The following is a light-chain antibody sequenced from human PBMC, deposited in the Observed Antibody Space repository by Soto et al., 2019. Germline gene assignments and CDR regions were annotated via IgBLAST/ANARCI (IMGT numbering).Light chain of an antibody. CDR2: TDN. Sequence: QSVLTQPPSASGAPGQRVTISCSGSSSNIGSNTVNWYQQHPGTAPKLLIYTDNQRPSGVPDRFSGSKSGTSASLAISGLQSEDEADFSCGAWDDSLNGPVFGTGTKLTVL. J-gene: IGLJ1*01. V-gene: IGLV1-44*01. CDR3: GAWDDSLNGPV. CDR1: SSNIGSNT.